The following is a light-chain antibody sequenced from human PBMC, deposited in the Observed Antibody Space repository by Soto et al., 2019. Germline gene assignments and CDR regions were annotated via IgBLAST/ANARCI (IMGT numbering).Light chain of an antibody. CDR1: SSNIGSNY. Sequence: QSVLTQPPSASGTPGQRVTISCSGSSSNIGSNYVYWYQQLPGTAPKLLIYGNNKRPSGVPDQFSGSKSGTSASLAISGLRSEDEADYYCAAWDDSLSGSYVFATGTKLTVL. CDR2: GNN. J-gene: IGLJ1*01. V-gene: IGLV1-47*02. CDR3: AAWDDSLSGSYV.